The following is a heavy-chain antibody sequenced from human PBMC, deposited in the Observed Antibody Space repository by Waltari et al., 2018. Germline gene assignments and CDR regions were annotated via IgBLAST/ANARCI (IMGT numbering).Heavy chain of an antibody. D-gene: IGHD5-18*01. Sequence: EVQLEQSGAEVNKPGESLKISCNGSGYSLAKYWIGWVRQMPGKGLEWMVFIYPGDSNTKYSLSFQGQVTISADTSISTAYLQWSSLKASDTAIYFCARQNIHSYGYGYFDFWGQGTLVTVSS. V-gene: IGHV5-51*01. CDR2: IYPGDSNT. CDR1: GYSLAKYW. CDR3: ARQNIHSYGYGYFDF. J-gene: IGHJ4*02.